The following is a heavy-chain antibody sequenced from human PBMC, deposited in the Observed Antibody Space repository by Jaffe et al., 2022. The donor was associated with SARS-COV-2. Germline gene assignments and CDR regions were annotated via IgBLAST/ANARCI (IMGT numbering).Heavy chain of an antibody. D-gene: IGHD2-15*01. V-gene: IGHV4-38-2*02. CDR1: NFPITSDFY. J-gene: IGHJ6*03. Sequence: QVQLQESGPGLVKPSETLSLTCTVSNFPITSDFYWAWVRLPPGKGLEWIGYIYHTGGTRYHPSLKTRVTISVDTSKSQFSLRLGSVTAADTAVYYCARGRVDYYMDVWGKGTTVTVSS. CDR2: IYHTGGT. CDR3: ARGRVDYYMDV.